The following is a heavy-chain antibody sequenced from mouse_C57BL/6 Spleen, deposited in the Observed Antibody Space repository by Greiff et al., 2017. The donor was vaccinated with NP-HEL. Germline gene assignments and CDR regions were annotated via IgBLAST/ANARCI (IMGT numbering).Heavy chain of an antibody. V-gene: IGHV1-69*01. CDR3: ARSWGTPYFDY. CDR1: GYTFTSYW. J-gene: IGHJ2*01. Sequence: QVQLQQPGAELVMPGASVKLSCKASGYTFTSYWMHWVKQRPGQGLEWIGELDPSDSYTNYNQKFKGKSTLTVDKSSSTAYMQLSSLTSEDSAVYYCARSWGTPYFDYWGQGTTLTVSS. D-gene: IGHD2-14*01. CDR2: LDPSDSYT.